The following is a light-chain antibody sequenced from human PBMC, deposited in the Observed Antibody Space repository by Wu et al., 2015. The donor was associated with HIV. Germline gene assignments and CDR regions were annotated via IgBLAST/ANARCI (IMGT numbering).Light chain of an antibody. CDR3: QRLYDYPLWT. J-gene: IGKJ2*02. V-gene: IGKV1-NL1*01. CDR2: AAS. CDR1: QDISNS. Sequence: DIQLTQSPSSLSAFVGDRVTITCRASQDISNSLAWYQHKPGKAPKLLLYAASKLENGVPPRFSGSGSETDYTLTISSLQPEDFATYYCQRLYDYPLWTFGQGTKLELK.